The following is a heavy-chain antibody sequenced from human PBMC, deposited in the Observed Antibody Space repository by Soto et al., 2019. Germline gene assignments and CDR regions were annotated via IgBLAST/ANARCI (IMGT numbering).Heavy chain of an antibody. J-gene: IGHJ6*02. D-gene: IGHD6-13*01. Sequence: PGGSLRLSCGDSGFTFRSYWMSWVRQAPGKGLEWVANIKQDGSEKNYVDSVKGRFTISRDNAKSSLYLQMNSLRAEDTAVYYCARNLGIAAAGTDYYHGMDVWGQGTTVTASS. V-gene: IGHV3-7*05. CDR2: IKQDGSEK. CDR3: ARNLGIAAAGTDYYHGMDV. CDR1: GFTFRSYW.